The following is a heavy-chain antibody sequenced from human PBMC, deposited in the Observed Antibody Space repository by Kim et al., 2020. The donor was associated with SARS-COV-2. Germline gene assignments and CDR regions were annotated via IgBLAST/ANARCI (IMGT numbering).Heavy chain of an antibody. CDR3: ARGSPRYCGSTSCYGPRYYYMDV. D-gene: IGHD2-2*01. CDR1: GGSFSGYY. Sequence: SETLSLTCAVYGGSFSGYYWSWIRQPPGKGLEWIGEINHSGSTNYNPSLKSRVTISVDTSKNQFSLKLSSVTAADTAVYYCARGSPRYCGSTSCYGPRYYYMDVWGKGTTATVSS. V-gene: IGHV4-34*01. J-gene: IGHJ6*03. CDR2: INHSGST.